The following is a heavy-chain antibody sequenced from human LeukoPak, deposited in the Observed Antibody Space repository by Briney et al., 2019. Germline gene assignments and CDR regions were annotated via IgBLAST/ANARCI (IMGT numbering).Heavy chain of an antibody. CDR1: GDSISSNGYY. CDR3: ARHWIQLWFFDF. D-gene: IGHD5-18*01. V-gene: IGHV4-39*01. J-gene: IGHJ4*02. Sequence: SETLSLTCTVSGDSISSNGYYRGWIRQPPGKNLEWIGSFSYSGSTYYSPSLKSRVTISVDTSKNQFSLNLSSVTAADTAVYYCARHWIQLWFFDFWGQGTLVTVSS. CDR2: FSYSGST.